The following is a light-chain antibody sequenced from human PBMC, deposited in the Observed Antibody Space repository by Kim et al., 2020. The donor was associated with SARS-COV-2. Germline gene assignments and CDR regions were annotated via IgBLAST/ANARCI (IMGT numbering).Light chain of an antibody. CDR1: STNVGNF. CDR3: AAWDDNLSGVV. V-gene: IGLV1-47*01. Sequence: PWQDVTIPCSGSSTNVGNFVHCYQHPPGTAPKLLIYKNNRRPSGVSDRFSASKSGTSASLAISGLRSDDEADYYCAAWDDNLSGVVFGGGTQLTVL. CDR2: KNN. J-gene: IGLJ2*01.